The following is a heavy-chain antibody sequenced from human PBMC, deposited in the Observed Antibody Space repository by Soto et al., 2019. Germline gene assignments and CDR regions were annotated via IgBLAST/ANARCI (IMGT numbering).Heavy chain of an antibody. D-gene: IGHD4-17*01. Sequence: SDTLSLTCTVSGGSISSGDYYWSWIRQPPGKGLEWIGYIYYSGSTNYNPSLKSRVTISVDTSKNQFSLKLSSVTAADTAVYYCARGGWDYGGTEAPYAFDIWGQGTMVTVSS. CDR1: GGSISSGDYY. J-gene: IGHJ3*02. CDR3: ARGGWDYGGTEAPYAFDI. V-gene: IGHV4-61*08. CDR2: IYYSGST.